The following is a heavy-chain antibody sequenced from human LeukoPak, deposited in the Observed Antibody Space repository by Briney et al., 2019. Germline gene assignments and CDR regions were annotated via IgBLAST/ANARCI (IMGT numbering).Heavy chain of an antibody. CDR2: ISGSGGST. V-gene: IGHV3-23*01. Sequence: GGSLRLSCAASGFTFSSYSMNWVRQAPGKGLEWVSAISGSGGSTYYADSVKGRFTISRDNSKNTLYLQMNSLRAEDTAVYYCAKVRREAVAALYYYGMDVWGQGTTVTVSS. CDR3: AKVRREAVAALYYYGMDV. CDR1: GFTFSSYS. D-gene: IGHD6-19*01. J-gene: IGHJ6*02.